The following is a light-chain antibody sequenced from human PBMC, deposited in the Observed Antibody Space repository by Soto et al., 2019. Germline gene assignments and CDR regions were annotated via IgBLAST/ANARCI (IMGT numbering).Light chain of an antibody. CDR1: QNLNWY. Sequence: DIPMTQSPPSLSASVGDKVTITCRASQNLNWYLSWYQQGPVKAPKLLIYAASSLQSGVPSSFSGSGSATDFNFTIAGLQPEECHPVDGQQSYSSPLTFGGGTKVEIK. CDR3: QQSYSSPLT. J-gene: IGKJ4*01. V-gene: IGKV1-39*01. CDR2: AAS.